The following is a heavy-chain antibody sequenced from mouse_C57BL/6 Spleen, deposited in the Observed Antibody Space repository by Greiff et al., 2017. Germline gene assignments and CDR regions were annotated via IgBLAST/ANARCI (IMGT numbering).Heavy chain of an antibody. CDR2: INYDGSST. V-gene: IGHV5-16*01. CDR3: ARDSYYGSSYDWYFDV. D-gene: IGHD1-1*01. CDR1: GFTFSDYY. Sequence: DVMLVESEGGLVQPGSSMKLSCTASGFTFSDYYMAWVRQVPEKGLEWVANINYDGSSTSYLDSLKSRFIISRDNAENILYLQISSLKSEDTAMYYCARDSYYGSSYDWYFDVWGTGTTVTVSS. J-gene: IGHJ1*03.